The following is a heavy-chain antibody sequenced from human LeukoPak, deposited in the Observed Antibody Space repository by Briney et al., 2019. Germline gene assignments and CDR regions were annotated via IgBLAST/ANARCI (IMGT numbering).Heavy chain of an antibody. J-gene: IGHJ4*02. D-gene: IGHD2-15*01. CDR3: ARDQGGPDY. CDR1: GFIFNNYW. CDR2: INIDGSST. V-gene: IGHV3-74*01. Sequence: GGSLRLSCAGSGFIFNNYWMHWVRQAPGKGLVWVSRINIDGSSTRYADSVKGRFTISRDNAKNTLSLQMNSLRAEDTGVYYCARDQGGPDYWGQGTQVTVSS.